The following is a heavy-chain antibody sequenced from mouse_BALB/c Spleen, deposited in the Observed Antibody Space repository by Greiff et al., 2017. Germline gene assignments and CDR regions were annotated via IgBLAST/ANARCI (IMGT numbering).Heavy chain of an antibody. J-gene: IGHJ2*01. CDR2: ISSGGGST. V-gene: IGHV5-12-1*01. D-gene: IGHD2-10*02. Sequence: DVKLVESGGGLVKPGGSLKLSCAASGFAFSSYDMSWVRQTPEKRLEWVAYISSGGGSTYYPDTVKGRFTISRDNAKNTLYLQMSSLKSEDTAMYYCARQLYGNFYFDYWGQGTTLTVSS. CDR3: ARQLYGNFYFDY. CDR1: GFAFSSYD.